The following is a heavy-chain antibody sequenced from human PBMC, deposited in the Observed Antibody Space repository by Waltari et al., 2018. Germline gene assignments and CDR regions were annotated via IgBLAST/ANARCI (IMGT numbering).Heavy chain of an antibody. Sequence: EVQLLESGGGLVQSGGSLRLSCAASGFTFSSYAMSWFRQAPGKGLEWVSVIYSGGSTYYADSVKGRFTISRDNSKNTLYLQMNSLRAEDTAVYYCAKSSWAARLPFDYWGQGTLVTVSS. V-gene: IGHV3-23*03. CDR2: IYSGGST. CDR1: GFTFSSYA. D-gene: IGHD6-6*01. J-gene: IGHJ4*02. CDR3: AKSSWAARLPFDY.